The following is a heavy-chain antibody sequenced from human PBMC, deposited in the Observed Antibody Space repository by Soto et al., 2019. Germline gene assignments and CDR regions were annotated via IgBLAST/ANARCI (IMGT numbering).Heavy chain of an antibody. CDR2: ISYDGSNK. D-gene: IGHD3-3*01. CDR3: ARGSTIFGVVILYYGMDV. Sequence: GGSLRLSCAASGFTFSSYAMHWVRQAPGKGLEWVAVISYDGSNKYYADSVKGRFTISRDNSKNTLYLQMNSLRAEDTAVYYCARGSTIFGVVILYYGMDVWGQGTTVTVSS. CDR1: GFTFSSYA. V-gene: IGHV3-30-3*01. J-gene: IGHJ6*02.